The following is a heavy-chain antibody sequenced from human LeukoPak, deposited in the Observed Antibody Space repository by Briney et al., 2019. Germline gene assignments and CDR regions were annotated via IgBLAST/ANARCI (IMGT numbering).Heavy chain of an antibody. CDR2: IVSDGSNT. CDR3: ARGRPHGNDY. D-gene: IGHD4-23*01. J-gene: IGHJ4*02. Sequence: LAGGSLRLSCAASGFTFSSYWMNWVRQVPGKGLVWVSRIVSDGSNTNYADSVKGRFTISRDNAKNTLYLQMNSLRVEDTAVYYCARGRPHGNDYWGQGTLVTVSS. CDR1: GFTFSSYW. V-gene: IGHV3-74*01.